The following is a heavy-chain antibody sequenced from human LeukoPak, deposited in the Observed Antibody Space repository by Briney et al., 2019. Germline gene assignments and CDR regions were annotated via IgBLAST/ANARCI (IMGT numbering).Heavy chain of an antibody. J-gene: IGHJ6*03. CDR3: ARSVEGYCSGGSCYSYYYYMDV. CDR2: IYYSGST. V-gene: IGHV4-59*01. CDR1: GGSIRSYY. D-gene: IGHD2-15*01. Sequence: PSETLSLTCTVSGGSIRSYYWSWIRQPPGKGLEWIGYIYYSGSTNYNPSLKSRVTISVDTSKNQFSLKLSSVTAADTAVYYCARSVEGYCSGGSCYSYYYYMDVWGKGTTVTVSS.